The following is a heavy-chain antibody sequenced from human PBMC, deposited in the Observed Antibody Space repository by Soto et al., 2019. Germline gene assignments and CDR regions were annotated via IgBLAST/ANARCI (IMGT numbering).Heavy chain of an antibody. CDR2: ISSSSSYI. J-gene: IGHJ6*02. D-gene: IGHD2-2*01. Sequence: GGSLRLSCAASGFTFSSYSMNWVRQAPGKGLEWVSSISSSSSYIYYADSVKGRFTISRDNAKNSLYLQMNSLRAEDTAVYYCARGGGYCSSTSCYEVPHYYYGMDVWGQGTTVTVSS. CDR1: GFTFSSYS. V-gene: IGHV3-21*01. CDR3: ARGGGYCSSTSCYEVPHYYYGMDV.